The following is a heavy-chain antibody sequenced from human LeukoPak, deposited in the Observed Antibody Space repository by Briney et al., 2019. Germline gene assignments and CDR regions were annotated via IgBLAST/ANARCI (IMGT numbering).Heavy chain of an antibody. CDR1: GFIFSTYN. Sequence: GGSLRLSCAPSGFIFSTYNMNWVRQALGKGLEWVSYISLSSTAIYYADSVKGRFTFSRDNAKNPLYLQMNSLRAEDTAVYYCAREPLEALAGTSDYWGQGTLVTVSS. CDR2: ISLSSTAI. D-gene: IGHD6-19*01. V-gene: IGHV3-48*01. J-gene: IGHJ4*02. CDR3: AREPLEALAGTSDY.